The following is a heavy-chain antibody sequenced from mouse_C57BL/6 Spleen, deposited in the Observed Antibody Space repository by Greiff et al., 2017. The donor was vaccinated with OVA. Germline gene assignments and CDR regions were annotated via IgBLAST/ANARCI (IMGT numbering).Heavy chain of an antibody. Sequence: EVQLQQSGPELVKPGASVKISCKASGYTFTDYYMNWVKQSHGKSLEWIGDINPNNGGTSYNQKFKGKATLTVDKSSSTAYMELRSLTSEDSAVYYCARGDYYGSSSPYWYFDVWGTGTTVTVSS. CDR1: GYTFTDYY. CDR2: INPNNGGT. V-gene: IGHV1-26*01. J-gene: IGHJ1*03. CDR3: ARGDYYGSSSPYWYFDV. D-gene: IGHD1-1*01.